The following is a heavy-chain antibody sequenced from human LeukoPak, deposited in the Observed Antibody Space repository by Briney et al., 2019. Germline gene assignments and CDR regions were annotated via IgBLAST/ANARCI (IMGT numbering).Heavy chain of an antibody. CDR2: IYFSGST. CDR3: ARDHYDILTGYYAVGAFDI. CDR1: GGSISNYY. Sequence: PSETLSVTCTVSGGSISNYYWSWIRQPPGKGLEWIGYIYFSGSTNYNPSLKSRVTISVDTSKNQFSLKLSSVTAADTAVYYCARDHYDILTGYYAVGAFDIWGQGTMVTVSS. D-gene: IGHD3-9*01. J-gene: IGHJ3*02. V-gene: IGHV4-59*01.